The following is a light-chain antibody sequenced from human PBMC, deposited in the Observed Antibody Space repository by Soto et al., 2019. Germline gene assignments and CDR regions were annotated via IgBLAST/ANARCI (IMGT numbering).Light chain of an antibody. J-gene: IGKJ5*01. CDR1: QSVSSN. Sequence: EILMTQSPVTLSVSPGERATLSCRASQSVSSNLAWYQQKPGQAPSLLIYGAFTRATGIPARFSGTGSGTEFTLTISSLQSEDFAVYYCQQYNNWPPSITFGQGTRLEIK. CDR2: GAF. CDR3: QQYNNWPPSIT. V-gene: IGKV3-15*01.